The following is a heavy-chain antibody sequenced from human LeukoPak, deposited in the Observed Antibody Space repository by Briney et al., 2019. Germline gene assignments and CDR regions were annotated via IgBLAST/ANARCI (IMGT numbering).Heavy chain of an antibody. J-gene: IGHJ5*02. D-gene: IGHD6-13*01. CDR1: GYSFTSYW. Sequence: GESLKISCKGSGYSFTSYWIGWVRQMPGKGLEWMGIIYPGDSHTRYSPSFQGQVTISADKSISTAYLQWSSLKASDTAMYYCARHVTSIGAVASWFDPWGQGTLVTVSS. CDR3: ARHVTSIGAVASWFDP. CDR2: IYPGDSHT. V-gene: IGHV5-51*01.